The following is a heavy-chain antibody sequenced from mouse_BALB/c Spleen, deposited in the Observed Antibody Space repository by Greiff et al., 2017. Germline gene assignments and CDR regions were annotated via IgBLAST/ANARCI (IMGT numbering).Heavy chain of an antibody. CDR2: IDPANGNT. J-gene: IGHJ4*01. D-gene: IGHD2-4*01. CDR1: GFNIKDTY. CDR3: ARRDYDAAMDY. V-gene: IGHV14-3*02. Sequence: VQLKQSGAELVKPGASVKLSCTASGFNIKDTYMHWVKQRPEQGLEWIGRIDPANGNTKYDPKFQGKATITADTSSNTAYLQLSSLTSEDTAVYYCARRDYDAAMDYWGQGTSVTVSS.